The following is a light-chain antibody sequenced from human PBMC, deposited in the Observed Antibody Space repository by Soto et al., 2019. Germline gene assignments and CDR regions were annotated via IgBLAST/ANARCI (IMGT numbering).Light chain of an antibody. CDR1: SSDVGGYNY. CDR3: SSYAGSNNVV. V-gene: IGLV2-8*01. CDR2: EVS. Sequence: QSALTQPPSASGSPGQSVTISCTGTSSDVGGYNYVSWYQQHPGKAPKLMIYEVSKRPSGVPDRFSGSESGNKASLTGSGLQAEDEADYYCSSYAGSNNVVFGGGTKLTVL. J-gene: IGLJ3*02.